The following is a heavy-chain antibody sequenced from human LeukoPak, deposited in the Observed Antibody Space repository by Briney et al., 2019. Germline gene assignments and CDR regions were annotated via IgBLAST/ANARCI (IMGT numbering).Heavy chain of an antibody. Sequence: SVKVSCKASGGTFSSCAISWVRQAPGQGLEWMGRIIPILGIANYAQKFQGRVTITADKSTSTAYMELSSLRPEDTAVYYCARGDYGDYYYYGMDVWGQGTTVTVSS. D-gene: IGHD4-17*01. CDR3: ARGDYGDYYYYGMDV. J-gene: IGHJ6*02. CDR2: IIPILGIA. V-gene: IGHV1-69*04. CDR1: GGTFSSCA.